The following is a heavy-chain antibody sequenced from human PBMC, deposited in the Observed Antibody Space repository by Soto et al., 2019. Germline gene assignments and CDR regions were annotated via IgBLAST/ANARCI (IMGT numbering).Heavy chain of an antibody. CDR1: GFTFRSYA. Sequence: EVYLLESGGGLVQRGGSLRLSCTVSGFTFRSYAMNWVRQAPGGGLEWVSNIIGSGDNTYYADSVKGRFTISRDNSQNTLFRQMDSLRVEDTATYYCVKDRAFRTVAGADQWGQGTLVTVSS. V-gene: IGHV3-23*01. CDR3: VKDRAFRTVAGADQ. J-gene: IGHJ4*02. CDR2: IIGSGDNT. D-gene: IGHD6-19*01.